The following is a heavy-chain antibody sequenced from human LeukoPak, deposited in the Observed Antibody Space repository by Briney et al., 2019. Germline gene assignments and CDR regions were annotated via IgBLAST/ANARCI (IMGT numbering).Heavy chain of an antibody. CDR2: ISSSSSYI. V-gene: IGHV3-21*01. D-gene: IGHD2-2*01. CDR1: GFTFSSYE. Sequence: KAGGSLRLSCAASGFTFSSYEMHWVRQAPGKGLEWVSSISSSSSYIYYADSVKGRFTISRDNAKNSLYLQMNSLRAEDTAVYYCAQTARGYQLLWIDYWGQGTLVTVSS. CDR3: AQTARGYQLLWIDY. J-gene: IGHJ4*02.